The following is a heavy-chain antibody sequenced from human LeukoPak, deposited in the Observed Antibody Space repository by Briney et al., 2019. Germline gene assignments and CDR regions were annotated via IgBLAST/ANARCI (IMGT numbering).Heavy chain of an antibody. CDR1: GFSFSNAW. D-gene: IGHD2-15*01. V-gene: IGHV3-15*07. J-gene: IGHJ4*02. Sequence: GGSLRLSCAASGFSFSNAWMNWVRQAPGKGLEWVGRIKRKNQSGATEYAAAVKGRFPISREDSENTLYLHLNSLKIEDTAVYYCTTGGQDPRPMDCWGQGTLVTVSS. CDR2: IKRKNQSGAT. CDR3: TTGGQDPRPMDC.